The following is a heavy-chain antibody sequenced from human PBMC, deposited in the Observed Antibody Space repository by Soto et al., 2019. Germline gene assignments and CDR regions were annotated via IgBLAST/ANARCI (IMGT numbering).Heavy chain of an antibody. V-gene: IGHV3-21*02. CDR1: GFSLSDNT. CDR3: ARGRGGVPVAAELDY. CDR2: ISTSSSNI. J-gene: IGHJ4*02. D-gene: IGHD3-3*01. Sequence: EVQLVESGGGLVKPGGSLRLSCVASGFSLSDNTMSWVRQAPGKGLDWVSTISTSSSNIFYAAAVRGRFTVSRDNAKNSLYLKMDNLRAEDTAVYFCARGRGGVPVAAELDYWGQGTLVTVSS.